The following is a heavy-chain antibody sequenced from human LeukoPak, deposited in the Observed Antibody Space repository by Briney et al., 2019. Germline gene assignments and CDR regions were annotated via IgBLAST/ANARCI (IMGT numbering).Heavy chain of an antibody. V-gene: IGHV4-38-2*01. CDR2: IYHSGST. Sequence: PSETLSLTCAVSGYSISSGYYWGWIRQPPGKGLDWIGSIYHSGSTYYNPSLKSRVTISVDTSKNQFSLKLSSVTAADTAVYYCARQDSGSYGVLDYWGQGTLVTVSS. J-gene: IGHJ4*02. CDR3: ARQDSGSYGVLDY. CDR1: GYSISSGYY. D-gene: IGHD1-26*01.